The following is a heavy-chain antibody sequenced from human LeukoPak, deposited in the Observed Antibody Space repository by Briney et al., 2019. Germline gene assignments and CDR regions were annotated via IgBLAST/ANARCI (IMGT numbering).Heavy chain of an antibody. V-gene: IGHV4-34*01. Sequence: PSETLSLTCAVYGGSFSGYYWSWIRQPPGKGLEWIGEINHSGSTNYNPSPKSRVTISVDTSQNQFSLKLSSVTAADTAVYYCARRKGYCSSTSCYPWDYWGQGTLVTVSS. J-gene: IGHJ4*02. CDR2: INHSGST. CDR3: ARRKGYCSSTSCYPWDY. CDR1: GGSFSGYY. D-gene: IGHD2-2*01.